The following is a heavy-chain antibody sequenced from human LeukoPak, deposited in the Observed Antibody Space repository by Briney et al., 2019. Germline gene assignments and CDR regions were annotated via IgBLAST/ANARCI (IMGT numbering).Heavy chain of an antibody. CDR1: GFTFSSYW. CDR2: IKQDGSEK. V-gene: IGHV3-7*01. D-gene: IGHD3-22*01. J-gene: IGHJ4*02. CDR3: ARSVGLYYYDSSGYFDS. Sequence: PGGSLRLSCAASGFTFSSYWMTWVRQAPGKGLVWVANIKQDGSEKHYVDSVKGRFTISRDNAKNSLYLQMNSLGAEDTAVYYCARSVGLYYYDSSGYFDSWGQGTLVTVSS.